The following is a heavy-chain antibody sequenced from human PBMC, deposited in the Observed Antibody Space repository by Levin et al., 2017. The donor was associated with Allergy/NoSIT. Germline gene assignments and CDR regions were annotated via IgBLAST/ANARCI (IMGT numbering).Heavy chain of an antibody. D-gene: IGHD2-2*02. CDR3: ARGPNCSSTSCYNYSNYVGDYDGMDV. CDR1: GGSISSYY. J-gene: IGHJ6*02. CDR2: IYYSGST. Sequence: ETLSLTCTVSGGSISSYYWSWIRQPPGKGLEWIGYIYYSGSTNYNPSLKSRVTISVDTSKNQFSLKLSSVTAADTAVYYCARGPNCSSTSCYNYSNYVGDYDGMDVWGQGTTVTVSS. V-gene: IGHV4-59*01.